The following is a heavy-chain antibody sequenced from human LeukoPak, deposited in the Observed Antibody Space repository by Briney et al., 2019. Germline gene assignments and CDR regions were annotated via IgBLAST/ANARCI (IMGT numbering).Heavy chain of an antibody. J-gene: IGHJ4*02. CDR3: ARDYDFWSGTTFDY. D-gene: IGHD3-3*01. V-gene: IGHV1-69*04. CDR2: IIPILGIA. Sequence: ASVKVSCKASGGTFSSYAISWVRQAPGQGLEWMGRIIPILGIANYAQKFQGRVTITADKSTSTAYMELSSLRSEDTAVYYCARDYDFWSGTTFDYWGQGTLVTVSS. CDR1: GGTFSSYA.